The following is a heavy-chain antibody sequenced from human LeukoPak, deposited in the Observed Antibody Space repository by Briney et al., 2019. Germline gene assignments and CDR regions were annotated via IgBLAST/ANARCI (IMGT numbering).Heavy chain of an antibody. V-gene: IGHV3-21*01. CDR1: GFTFSSYN. CDR3: ARDLSRIFRVDHFDY. J-gene: IGHJ4*02. D-gene: IGHD3-3*01. Sequence: GGSLRLSCAASGFTFSSYNMNWVRQAPGKGLEWVSSISSSSSYIYYADSVKGRFTISRDNAKNSLYLQMNSLRAEDTAVYYCARDLSRIFRVDHFDYLGQGTLVTVSS. CDR2: ISSSSSYI.